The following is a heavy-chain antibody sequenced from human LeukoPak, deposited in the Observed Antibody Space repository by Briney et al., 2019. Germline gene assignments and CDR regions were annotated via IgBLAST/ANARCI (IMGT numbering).Heavy chain of an antibody. CDR3: ARDPEYYDSSGYWGFDY. J-gene: IGHJ4*02. V-gene: IGHV3-21*01. D-gene: IGHD3-22*01. CDR1: GFTFSSYS. Sequence: GGSLRLSCAASGFTFSSYSMNWVRQAPGKGLEWVSSISSSSSYIYCADSLKGRFTISRDNAKNSLYLQMNSLRAEDTAVYYCARDPEYYDSSGYWGFDYWGQGTLVTVSS. CDR2: ISSSSSYI.